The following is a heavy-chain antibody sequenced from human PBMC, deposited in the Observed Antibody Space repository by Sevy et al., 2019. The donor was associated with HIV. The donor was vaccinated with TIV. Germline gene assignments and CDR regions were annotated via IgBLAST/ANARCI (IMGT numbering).Heavy chain of an antibody. Sequence: GGSPRLSCTASGFTFSNYEMNWVRQAPGKGLEWVSYITLSGSSTYYADSVKGRFTISRDNAKNSLYLQMNSLGAEDTAVYYCARDRQGITVAGTAIDYWGQGTLVTVSS. CDR2: ITLSGSST. CDR1: GFTFSNYE. V-gene: IGHV3-48*03. J-gene: IGHJ4*02. D-gene: IGHD6-19*01. CDR3: ARDRQGITVAGTAIDY.